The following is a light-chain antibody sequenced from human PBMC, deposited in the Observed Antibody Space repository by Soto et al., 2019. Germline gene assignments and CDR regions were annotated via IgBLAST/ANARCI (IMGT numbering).Light chain of an antibody. V-gene: IGKV3-15*01. CDR1: QSVSSN. CDR2: GAS. CDR3: QQYNNWPFP. J-gene: IGKJ3*01. Sequence: EIVMTQSPATLSVSPGERATLSCRASQSVSSNLAWYQQKPGQAPRLLIYGASTRATGISARFSGSGSGTEFTLTISSLQSEDFAVYYCQQYNNWPFPFGPGTKVDIK.